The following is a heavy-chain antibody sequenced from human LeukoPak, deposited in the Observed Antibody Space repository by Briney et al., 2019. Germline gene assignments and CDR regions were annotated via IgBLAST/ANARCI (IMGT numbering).Heavy chain of an antibody. J-gene: IGHJ4*02. CDR2: ISYDGSNK. Sequence: GGSLRLSCAASGFTFSSYGMHWVRQAPGKGLEWVAVISYDGSNKYYADSVKGRFTISRDNSKNTLYLQMNSLRAEDTAAYYCAREMGMSLYPYFFDYWGQGTLVTVSS. D-gene: IGHD2-2*02. CDR3: AREMGMSLYPYFFDY. V-gene: IGHV3-30*03. CDR1: GFTFSSYG.